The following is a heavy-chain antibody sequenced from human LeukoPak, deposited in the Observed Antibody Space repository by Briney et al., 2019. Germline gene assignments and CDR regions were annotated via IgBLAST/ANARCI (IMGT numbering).Heavy chain of an antibody. CDR1: GVSISSFY. D-gene: IGHD1-26*01. J-gene: IGHJ4*02. CDR3: ARAGYGVGDTAHHYFDY. V-gene: IGHV4-59*01. Sequence: PSETLSLTCTVSGVSISSFYWSWIRQPPGKGLEFIGYIYYSGSTNYNPSLKSRVTMSVDTSKNQFSLKLSSVTAADTAVYYCARAGYGVGDTAHHYFDYWGQGTLVTVSS. CDR2: IYYSGST.